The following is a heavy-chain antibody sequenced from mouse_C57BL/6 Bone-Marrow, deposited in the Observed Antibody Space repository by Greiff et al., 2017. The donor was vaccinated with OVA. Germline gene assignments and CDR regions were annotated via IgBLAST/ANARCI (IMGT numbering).Heavy chain of an antibody. V-gene: IGHV1-26*01. CDR1: GYTFTDYY. D-gene: IGHD1-1*01. Sequence: VQLQQSGPELVKPGASVKISCKASGYTFTDYYMNWVKQSHGKSLEWIGDINPNNGGTSYNQKFKGKATLTVDKSSSTAYMELRSLTSEDSAVYYCARGNYGSRGDYWGQGTTLTVSS. CDR3: ARGNYGSRGDY. J-gene: IGHJ2*01. CDR2: INPNNGGT.